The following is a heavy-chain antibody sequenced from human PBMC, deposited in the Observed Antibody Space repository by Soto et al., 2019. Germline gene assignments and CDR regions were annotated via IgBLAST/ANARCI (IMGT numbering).Heavy chain of an antibody. CDR2: IIPILGIA. V-gene: IGHV1-69*02. D-gene: IGHD5-12*01. CDR3: ARQKNIVATIPKPDAFDI. CDR1: GGTFSSYT. Sequence: QVQLVQSGAEVTKPGSSVKVSCKASGGTFSSYTISWVRQAPGQGLEWMGRIIPILGIANYAQKFQGRVTITADKSTSTAYMELSSLRSEDTAVYYCARQKNIVATIPKPDAFDIWGQGTMVTVSS. J-gene: IGHJ3*02.